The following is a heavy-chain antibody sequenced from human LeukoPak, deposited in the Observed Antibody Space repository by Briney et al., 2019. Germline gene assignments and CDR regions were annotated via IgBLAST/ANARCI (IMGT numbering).Heavy chain of an antibody. CDR3: AKRAAAGTKGYYYYYMDV. Sequence: PGGSLRLSCTASGFTFSSYAMHWVRQAPGKGLEWVAVISYDGSNKYYADSVKGRFTISRDNSKNTLYLQMNSLRAEDTAVYYCAKRAAAGTKGYYYYYMDVWGKGTTVTISS. V-gene: IGHV3-30*04. CDR1: GFTFSSYA. J-gene: IGHJ6*03. CDR2: ISYDGSNK. D-gene: IGHD6-13*01.